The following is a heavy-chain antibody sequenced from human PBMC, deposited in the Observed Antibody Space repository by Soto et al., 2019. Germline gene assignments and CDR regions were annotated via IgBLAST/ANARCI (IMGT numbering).Heavy chain of an antibody. CDR2: IYWDDDK. CDR1: GFSLSTSGVG. V-gene: IGHV2-5*02. Sequence: ESGPTLVNPTQTLTLTCTFSGFSLSTSGVGVGWIRQPPGKALEWLALIYWDDDKRYSPSLKSRLTITKDSSKNQVVLTMTNMDPVDTATYYCAHRPGVGGSGSYYPRVYFDYWGQGTLVTVSS. J-gene: IGHJ4*02. CDR3: AHRPGVGGSGSYYPRVYFDY. D-gene: IGHD3-10*01.